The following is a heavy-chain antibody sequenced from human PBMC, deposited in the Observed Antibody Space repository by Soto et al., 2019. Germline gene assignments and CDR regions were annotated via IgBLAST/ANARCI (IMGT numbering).Heavy chain of an antibody. CDR1: GFTFDDYT. Sequence: GGSLRLSCAASGFTFDDYTMHWVRQAPGKGLEWVSLISWDGGSTYYADSVKGRFTISRDNSKNSLYLQMNSLRTEDTALYYCAKEDGSFYYYGMDVWGQGTTVTVSS. D-gene: IGHD5-12*01. J-gene: IGHJ6*02. CDR2: ISWDGGST. V-gene: IGHV3-43*01. CDR3: AKEDGSFYYYGMDV.